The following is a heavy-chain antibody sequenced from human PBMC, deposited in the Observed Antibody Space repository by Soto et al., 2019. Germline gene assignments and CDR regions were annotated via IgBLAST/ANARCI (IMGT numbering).Heavy chain of an antibody. V-gene: IGHV3-74*01. J-gene: IGHJ6*02. CDR2: INSDGSST. CDR3: ARAAPTISGRGMDV. Sequence: GGSLRLSCAASGFTFSSYWMHWVRQAPGKGLVWVSRINSDGSSTSYADSVKGRFTISRDNAKNTLYLQMNSLRAEDTAVYYCARAAPTISGRGMDVWGQGTTVTVSS. CDR1: GFTFSSYW. D-gene: IGHD3-9*01.